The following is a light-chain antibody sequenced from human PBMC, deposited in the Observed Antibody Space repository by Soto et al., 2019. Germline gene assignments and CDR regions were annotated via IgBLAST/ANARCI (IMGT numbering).Light chain of an antibody. J-gene: IGKJ5*01. CDR1: QSVSRR. CDR2: GAS. Sequence: IVLPQSPGTLSLSPGVRATLSCRASQSVSRRLAWYQHRPGQSPRLLISGASMRASGVPVRFSGSGSGTDFTLTISRLEPEDFAVYYFQHYGETPITFGLGTRLE. CDR3: QHYGETPIT. V-gene: IGKV3-20*01.